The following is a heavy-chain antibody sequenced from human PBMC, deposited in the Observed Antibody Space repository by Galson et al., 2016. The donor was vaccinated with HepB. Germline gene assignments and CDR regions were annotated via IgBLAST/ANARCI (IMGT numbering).Heavy chain of an antibody. CDR3: ERGAIFGVVDFDY. J-gene: IGHJ4*02. Sequence: SLRLSCAASGFTFSSYSMNWVRQAPGKGLEWVSSISSGSSYIYYADSLKGRFTISRDNAKNSLYLQMNSLRAEDTALYYCERGAIFGVVDFDYWGQGTLVTVSS. V-gene: IGHV3-21*01. CDR2: ISSGSSYI. CDR1: GFTFSSYS. D-gene: IGHD3-3*01.